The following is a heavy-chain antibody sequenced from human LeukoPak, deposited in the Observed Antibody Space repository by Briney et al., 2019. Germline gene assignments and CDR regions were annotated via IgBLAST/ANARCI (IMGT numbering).Heavy chain of an antibody. CDR2: ISYDGIKK. J-gene: IGHJ3*02. Sequence: AGRSLRLSCAASGFTFSSYGIHWVRQAPGKGLEWVAVISYDGIKKFYADSVKGRFTISRDNSKNTLYLQMNSLRAVDTAVYYCAKFYYRYGGNSVLSEDTRENLYDIWGQGTMVAVSS. D-gene: IGHD4-23*01. CDR3: AKFYYRYGGNSVLSEDTRENLYDI. V-gene: IGHV3-30*18. CDR1: GFTFSSYG.